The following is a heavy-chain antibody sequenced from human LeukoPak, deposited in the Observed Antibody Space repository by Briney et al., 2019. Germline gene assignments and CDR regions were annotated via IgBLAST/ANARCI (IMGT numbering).Heavy chain of an antibody. CDR3: AKGRGSSETYYFDY. Sequence: PGGSLRLSCAAPGGTFSSYAMTWVRQAPGKGLEWVSGISGSGGSTYYADSVKGRFAISRYNSKNTLYPQLNSLRAEDTAVYYCAKGRGSSETYYFDYWGQGTLVAVSS. CDR2: ISGSGGST. J-gene: IGHJ4*02. D-gene: IGHD6-6*01. V-gene: IGHV3-23*01. CDR1: GGTFSSYA.